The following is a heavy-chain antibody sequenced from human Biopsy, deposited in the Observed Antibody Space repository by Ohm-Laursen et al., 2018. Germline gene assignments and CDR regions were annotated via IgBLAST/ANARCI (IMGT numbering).Heavy chain of an antibody. D-gene: IGHD1-26*01. J-gene: IGHJ4*02. CDR3: ARWETTLGRSLDS. CDR1: GYTFTSHD. CDR2: MSPNTGNT. Sequence: SVTPSCKPSGYTFTSHDTNSARQPTRQGLEWMGWMSPNTGNTVYAQRFHDRVTMTSDTSTGTAYMELTSLTSDDSAFYFCARWETTLGRSLDSWGQGTLVAVSS. V-gene: IGHV1-8*01.